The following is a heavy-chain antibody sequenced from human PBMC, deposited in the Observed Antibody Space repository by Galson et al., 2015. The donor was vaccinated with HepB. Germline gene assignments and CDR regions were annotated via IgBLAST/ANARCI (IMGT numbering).Heavy chain of an antibody. Sequence: SLRLSCAASGFTFSTYSMTWVRQAPGKGLEWVSYISSSSKTRHYADSVRGRFTVSRDNTRNSLSLQMNSLRAEDTATYYCARDTDYGYYVPNYRYYYGMDVWGQGTAVTVSS. V-gene: IGHV3-48*04. CDR3: ARDTDYGYYVPNYRYYYGMDV. J-gene: IGHJ6*02. CDR1: GFTFSTYS. CDR2: ISSSSKTR. D-gene: IGHD4-17*01.